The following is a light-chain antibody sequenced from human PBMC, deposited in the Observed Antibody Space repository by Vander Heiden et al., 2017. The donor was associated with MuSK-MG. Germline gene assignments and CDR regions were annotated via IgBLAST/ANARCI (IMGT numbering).Light chain of an antibody. CDR2: LEGSGSY. J-gene: IGLJ3*02. CDR3: ETWDSDTWV. CDR1: SGHSSYL. V-gene: IGLV4-60*03. Sequence: QPVLTQSSSASASLGSSVKLTCTLSSGHSSYLIAGQRQQPGTAPRSLMKLEGSGSYNTGSGVPDRFSGSSSGADRYPTISNLQAEDEDYYYCETWDSDTWVFGGGTKLTVL.